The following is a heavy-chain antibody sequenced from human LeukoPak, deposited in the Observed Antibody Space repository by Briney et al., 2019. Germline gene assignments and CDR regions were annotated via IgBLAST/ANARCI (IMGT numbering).Heavy chain of an antibody. J-gene: IGHJ6*03. CDR2: ISVSGCSI. Sequence: PGGSLRLSCAASGFPFSRYDMSWVRQAPGKGLEWVSDISVSGCSINYADSVKGRFTISRDNSKNTLYLQMNSLRAEDTAIYYCAKDYRDSSGSYYYMDVWGKGTTVTVSS. CDR1: GFPFSRYD. V-gene: IGHV3-23*01. CDR3: AKDYRDSSGSYYYMDV. D-gene: IGHD3-22*01.